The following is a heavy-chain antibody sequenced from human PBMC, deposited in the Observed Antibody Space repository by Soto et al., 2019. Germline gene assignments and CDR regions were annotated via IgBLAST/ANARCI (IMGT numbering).Heavy chain of an antibody. Sequence: QLQLQESGPGLVKPSETLSLTCTVSGGSISSSSYYWGWIRQPPGKGLEWIGSIYYSGSTYYNPSLKSRVTISVHTSKKQFSLKLSSVTAADTAVYYCARHGALGGGVYYYYYGMDVWGQGTTVTVSS. CDR2: IYYSGST. V-gene: IGHV4-39*01. J-gene: IGHJ6*02. CDR3: ARHGALGGGVYYYYYGMDV. D-gene: IGHD3-10*01. CDR1: GGSISSSSYY.